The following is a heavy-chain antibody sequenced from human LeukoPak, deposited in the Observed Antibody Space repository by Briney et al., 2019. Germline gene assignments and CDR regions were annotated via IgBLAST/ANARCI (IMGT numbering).Heavy chain of an antibody. J-gene: IGHJ6*02. D-gene: IGHD4-23*01. CDR2: IDPSGGHT. CDR3: ARPPSRLYGGHGMDV. CDR1: GYTFTSYY. V-gene: IGHV1-46*01. Sequence: GASVKVSCKASGYTFTSYYMYWVRQAPGQGLEWMGMIDPSGGHTSYAQKFQGRVTITADKSTSTAYMELSSLRSEDTAVYYCARPPSRLYGGHGMDVWGQGTTVTVSS.